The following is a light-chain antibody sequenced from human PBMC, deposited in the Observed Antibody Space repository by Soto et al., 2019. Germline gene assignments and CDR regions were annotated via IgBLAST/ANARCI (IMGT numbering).Light chain of an antibody. CDR1: QGISSY. CDR3: QQLNSYPYT. CDR2: AAS. J-gene: IGKJ2*01. Sequence: DIQLTQSPSFLSASVGDRVTITCRASQGISSYLAWYQQKPGKAPKLLIYAASTLQSGVPSRFSGSGSGTEFTLTISSLQPEEFATYYCQQLNSYPYTFGQGTNLEIK. V-gene: IGKV1-9*01.